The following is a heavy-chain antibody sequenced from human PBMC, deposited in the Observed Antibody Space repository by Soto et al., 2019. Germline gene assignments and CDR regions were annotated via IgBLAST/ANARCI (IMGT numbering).Heavy chain of an antibody. Sequence: TLSLTCTVSGGSISSYYWSWIRQPPGKGLEWIGYIYYSGSTNYNPSLKSRVIISVDTSKNQFSLKLSSVTAADTAVYYCARDQADSIVGARVYGMDVWGQGTTVTVSS. J-gene: IGHJ6*02. CDR2: IYYSGST. V-gene: IGHV4-59*01. D-gene: IGHD1-26*01. CDR1: GGSISSYY. CDR3: ARDQADSIVGARVYGMDV.